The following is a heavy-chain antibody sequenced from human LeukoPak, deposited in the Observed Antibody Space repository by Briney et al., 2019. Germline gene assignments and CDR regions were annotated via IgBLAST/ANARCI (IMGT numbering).Heavy chain of an antibody. CDR1: GGSISSHY. J-gene: IGHJ3*02. CDR3: ARVLISAFDI. CDR2: IYYSGST. Sequence: SETLSLTCTVSGGSISSHYWSWIRQPPGKGLEWIGYIYYSGSTNYNPPLKSRVTISVDTSKNQFSLKLSSVTAADTAVYYCARVLISAFDIWGQGTMVTVSS. V-gene: IGHV4-59*11.